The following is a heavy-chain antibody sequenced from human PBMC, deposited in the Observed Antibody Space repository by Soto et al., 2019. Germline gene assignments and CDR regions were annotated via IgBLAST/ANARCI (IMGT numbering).Heavy chain of an antibody. D-gene: IGHD3-3*01. CDR3: ARRDYDFWSGYYQGNWFDP. Sequence: SETLSLTCTVSGGSISSSSYYWGWIRRPPGKGLEWIGSIYYSGSTYYNPSLKSRVTISVDTSKNQFSLKLSSVTAADTAVYYCARRDYDFWSGYYQGNWFDPWGQGTLVTVSS. CDR2: IYYSGST. J-gene: IGHJ5*02. CDR1: GGSISSSSYY. V-gene: IGHV4-39*01.